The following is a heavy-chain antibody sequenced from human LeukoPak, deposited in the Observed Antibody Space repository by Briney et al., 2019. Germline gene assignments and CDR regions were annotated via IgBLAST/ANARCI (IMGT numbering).Heavy chain of an antibody. CDR1: GGSISSYY. D-gene: IGHD6-19*01. J-gene: IGHJ6*02. Sequence: SETLSLTCTVSGGSISSYYWSWIRQPPGKGLEGIGYIYYSGSTTYYPSLKSRITISVDTSKNQFSLMLSSVTAADTAVYYCARLNSSGWYRGYYYYYGMDVWGQGTTVTVSS. CDR3: ARLNSSGWYRGYYYYYGMDV. CDR2: IYYSGST. V-gene: IGHV4-59*08.